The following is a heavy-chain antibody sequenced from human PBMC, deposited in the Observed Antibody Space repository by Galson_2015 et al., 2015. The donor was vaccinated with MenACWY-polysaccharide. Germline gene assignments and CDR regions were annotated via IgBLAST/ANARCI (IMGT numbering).Heavy chain of an antibody. CDR3: ARSWGEPPGGFDY. V-gene: IGHV2-70*01. J-gene: IGHJ4*02. CDR1: GFSLSISRMS. Sequence: PALVKPTQALTLTCTFSGFSLSISRMSVSWIRQPPGKALEWLALIDWDDDKYYSTSLKTRLTISKDTSKNQVVLTMTNMDPVDTATYYCARSWGEPPGGFDYWGQGTLVTVSS. D-gene: IGHD3-16*01. CDR2: IDWDDDK.